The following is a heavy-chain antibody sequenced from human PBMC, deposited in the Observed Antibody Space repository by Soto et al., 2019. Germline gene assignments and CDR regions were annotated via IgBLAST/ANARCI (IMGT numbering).Heavy chain of an antibody. D-gene: IGHD2-2*01. J-gene: IGHJ4*02. CDR1: GVSISSGDYY. V-gene: IGHV4-31*03. Sequence: SETLSLTCSVSGVSISSGDYYCSLIRHVPGRGLEWIGYIHHRGLVYYNPSLKSRAAISVDTSKNQFSLELASVTAADTAEYYCATKPDDIYYFDYWGQGVLVTVSS. CDR3: ATKPDDIYYFDY. CDR2: IHHRGLV.